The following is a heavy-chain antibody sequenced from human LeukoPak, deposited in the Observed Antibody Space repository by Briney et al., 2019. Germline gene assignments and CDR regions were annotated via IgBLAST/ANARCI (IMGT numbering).Heavy chain of an antibody. CDR3: ARAGMVRGVQDFDY. CDR2: INNDGSST. J-gene: IGHJ4*02. V-gene: IGHV3-74*01. Sequence: GGSLRLSCAASGFTFSSYWMHWVRQAPGKGLVWVSRINNDGSSTSYADSVKGRFTISRDNAKNTLYLQMNSLRAEDTAVYYCARAGMVRGVQDFDYWGQGTLVTVSS. D-gene: IGHD3-10*01. CDR1: GFTFSSYW.